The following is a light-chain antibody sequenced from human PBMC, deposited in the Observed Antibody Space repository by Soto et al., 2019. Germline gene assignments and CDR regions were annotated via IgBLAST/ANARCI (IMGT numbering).Light chain of an antibody. CDR2: WAS. J-gene: IGKJ5*01. Sequence: DIVMTQSPDSLAVSLGERATINCKSSQSVLYSSNNKNYLAWYQQKPGQPPKLLIYWASTRESGVPDRFSGSGSGTDFTLTISSPQAEDVAVYYCQQYYSTLITFGQGTRL. CDR1: QSVLYSSNNKNY. CDR3: QQYYSTLIT. V-gene: IGKV4-1*01.